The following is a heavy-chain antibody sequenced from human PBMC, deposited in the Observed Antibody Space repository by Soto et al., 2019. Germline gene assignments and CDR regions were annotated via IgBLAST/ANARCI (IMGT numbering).Heavy chain of an antibody. CDR1: GFTFSSYA. J-gene: IGHJ6*02. Sequence: PGGSLRLSCAASGFTFSSYAMSWVRQAPGKGLEWVSAISGSGGSTYYADSVKGRFTISRDNSKNALYLQMNSLRAEDTAVYYCAKRIAVALYYYYGMDVWGQGTTVTVSS. CDR3: AKRIAVALYYYYGMDV. D-gene: IGHD6-19*01. V-gene: IGHV3-23*01. CDR2: ISGSGGST.